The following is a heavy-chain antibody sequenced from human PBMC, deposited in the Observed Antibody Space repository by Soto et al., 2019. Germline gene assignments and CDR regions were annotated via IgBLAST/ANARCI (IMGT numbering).Heavy chain of an antibody. D-gene: IGHD4-4*01. Sequence: EVQLVESGGGLVQPGGSLRLSCVASGFTFRSYWMSWVRQAPGKGLEWVANINEDESEKNYVDSVKGRFTISRDNAKNSLYLQMNSLRAEDTAMYFCAIGDFYSGDLWGQGTLVTVSP. V-gene: IGHV3-7*05. J-gene: IGHJ5*02. CDR1: GFTFRSYW. CDR3: AIGDFYSGDL. CDR2: INEDESEK.